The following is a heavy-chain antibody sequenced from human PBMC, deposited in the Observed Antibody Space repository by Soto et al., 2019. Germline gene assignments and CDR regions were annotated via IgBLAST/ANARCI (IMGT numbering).Heavy chain of an antibody. Sequence: EVQLVESGGGLVQPGGSLRLSCAASGFTFSSYWMSWVRQAPGKGLEWVANIKHDGSEKYYVDSVKGRFTISRDNAKNSLYLQMNSLRAEDTAVYYCARDNNDYGDYYYGMDVWGQGTTVTVSS. CDR2: IKHDGSEK. CDR3: ARDNNDYGDYYYGMDV. V-gene: IGHV3-7*03. CDR1: GFTFSSYW. J-gene: IGHJ6*02. D-gene: IGHD4-17*01.